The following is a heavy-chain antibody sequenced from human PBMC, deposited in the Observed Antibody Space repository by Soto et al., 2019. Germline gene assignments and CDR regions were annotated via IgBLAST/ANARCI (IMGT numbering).Heavy chain of an antibody. Sequence: ASVKVSCKSSGNSFSSHAITWVRQAPGQGLEWMGGIIPVFDTPTYARRFQDRVTITADKSTNTSYMELRSLRSEDTAVYYCARGGALSTSWYWGDGLDSWGQGTQVTVSS. CDR3: ARGGALSTSWYWGDGLDS. D-gene: IGHD6-13*01. CDR2: IIPVFDTP. CDR1: GNSFSSHA. J-gene: IGHJ4*02. V-gene: IGHV1-69*06.